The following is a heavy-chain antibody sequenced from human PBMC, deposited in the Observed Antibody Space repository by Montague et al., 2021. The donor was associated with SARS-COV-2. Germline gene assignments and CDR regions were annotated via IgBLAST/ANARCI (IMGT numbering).Heavy chain of an antibody. J-gene: IGHJ6*02. V-gene: IGHV3-21*01. Sequence: SLRLSSAASGFTFSSYTMNWVRQAPGKGLEWVSSISSSSSYISYADLVKGRFTISRDNAKNSLYLQMNSLRAEDTAVYYCARVGIYYYYGMDVWGQGTTVTVSS. D-gene: IGHD1-26*01. CDR2: ISSSSSYI. CDR1: GFTFSSYT. CDR3: ARVGIYYYYGMDV.